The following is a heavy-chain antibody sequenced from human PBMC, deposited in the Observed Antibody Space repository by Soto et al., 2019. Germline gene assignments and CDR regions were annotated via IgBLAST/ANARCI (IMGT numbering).Heavy chain of an antibody. J-gene: IGHJ4*02. V-gene: IGHV4-39*01. CDR2: IYSLGNT. Sequence: SDTLSITCPVFGGNIRSSSYYWGWIRQHPVQGLEWLATIYSLGNTYYNPSLKSRVTISVDKYKSQLFLKLSSVTAPDTSVYYCARQIYDSSGYYYAYWGQGPLVTVYS. D-gene: IGHD3-22*01. CDR1: GGNIRSSSYY. CDR3: ARQIYDSSGYYYAY.